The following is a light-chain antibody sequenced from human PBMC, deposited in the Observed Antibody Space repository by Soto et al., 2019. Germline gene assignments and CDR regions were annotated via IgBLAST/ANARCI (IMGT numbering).Light chain of an antibody. J-gene: IGKJ2*01. V-gene: IGKV3-11*01. Sequence: EIVLTQSPATLSLSPGERATLSCRASQSVRRLLACYQQKPGQAPRLLIYDASNRAPDIPDRFSGSGSGTDVTLTISSREPEDFAVYSCQQRSTWPPTFGQGTKLEIK. CDR1: QSVRRL. CDR3: QQRSTWPPT. CDR2: DAS.